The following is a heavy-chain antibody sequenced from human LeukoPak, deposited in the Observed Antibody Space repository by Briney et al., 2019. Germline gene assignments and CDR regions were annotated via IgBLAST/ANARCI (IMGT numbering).Heavy chain of an antibody. CDR3: ARDRGSGWFVY. CDR1: GYTFSTYG. D-gene: IGHD6-19*01. V-gene: IGHV1-18*01. J-gene: IGHJ5*01. CDR2: ISAYNGNT. Sequence: ASVKVSCKASGYTFSTYGVSWVRQAPGQGLEWMGWISAYNGNTNYAQKVQGRVTMTTDTSTSTAYMELRSLRSDDTAVYYCARDRGSGWFVYWGQGTLVTVSS.